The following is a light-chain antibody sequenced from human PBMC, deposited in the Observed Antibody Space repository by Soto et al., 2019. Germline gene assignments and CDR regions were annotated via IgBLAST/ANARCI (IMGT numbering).Light chain of an antibody. J-gene: IGKJ1*01. CDR2: DAS. V-gene: IGKV3-20*01. CDR1: QTVSSNY. CDR3: QQYGGSPRT. Sequence: EIVLTQSPGTLSLSPGARATLSCRASQTVSSNYLAWYQQNPGQAPRLLIFDASNRATGIPDRFSGSGSGTDFTLTISRLEPEDFAVYYCQQYGGSPRTFGQGTKVDIK.